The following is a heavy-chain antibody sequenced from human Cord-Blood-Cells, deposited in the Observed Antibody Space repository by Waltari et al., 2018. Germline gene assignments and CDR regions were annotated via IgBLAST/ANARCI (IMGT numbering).Heavy chain of an antibody. J-gene: IGHJ4*02. V-gene: IGHV3-53*04. Sequence: EVQLVESGGGLVQPGGSLRLSCAASGFTVSSNSMSWVRRAPGKGLEWVSVINGGGNTYYADSVKGRFTIPKHNSKNTLYLQMNSLRAEDTAVYYCARGRGYWGQGTLVTVSS. CDR3: ARGRGY. CDR1: GFTVSSNS. CDR2: INGGGNT.